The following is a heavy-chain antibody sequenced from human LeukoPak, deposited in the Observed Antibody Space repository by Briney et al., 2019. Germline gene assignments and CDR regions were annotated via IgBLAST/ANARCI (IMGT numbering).Heavy chain of an antibody. CDR2: ISSSGGST. CDR3: AKDLHIVVVTGSFDY. V-gene: IGHV3-23*01. Sequence: GGSLRLSCAASGFTFSSYAMSWVRQAPGKGLEWVSAISSSGGSTYYADSVKGRFTISRDNSKNTLYLQMNSLRAEDTAVYYCAKDLHIVVVTGSFDYWGQGTLVTVSS. D-gene: IGHD2-21*02. CDR1: GFTFSSYA. J-gene: IGHJ4*02.